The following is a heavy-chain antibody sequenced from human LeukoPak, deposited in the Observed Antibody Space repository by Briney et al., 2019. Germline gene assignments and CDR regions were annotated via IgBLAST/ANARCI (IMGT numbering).Heavy chain of an antibody. D-gene: IGHD1-26*01. Sequence: ASVKVSCKASGYTFTSYGISWVRQAPGQGLEWMGWISAYNGNTNYAQKLQGRVTMTRDTSTTTVYMELSSLRSEDTAVYYCARGGYSGNYNSYFDYWGQGTLVTVSS. V-gene: IGHV1-18*01. CDR2: ISAYNGNT. CDR1: GYTFTSYG. CDR3: ARGGYSGNYNSYFDY. J-gene: IGHJ4*02.